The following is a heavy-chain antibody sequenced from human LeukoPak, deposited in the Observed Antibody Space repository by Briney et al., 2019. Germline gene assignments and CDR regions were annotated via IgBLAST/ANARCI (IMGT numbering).Heavy chain of an antibody. Sequence: SETLSLTCSVSGGSINAYYWTWILQTAGMGLEWIGRISNSGTTNYNPSLKSRVTMSVDTSRNQFSLKMTSVTAADTAVYFCARDPFRSSFDPWGQGTLVTVSS. CDR1: GGSINAYY. CDR3: ARDPFRSSFDP. D-gene: IGHD6-13*01. J-gene: IGHJ5*02. V-gene: IGHV4-4*07. CDR2: ISNSGTT.